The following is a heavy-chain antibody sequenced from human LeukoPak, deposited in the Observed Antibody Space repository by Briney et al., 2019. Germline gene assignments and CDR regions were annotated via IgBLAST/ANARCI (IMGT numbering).Heavy chain of an antibody. Sequence: SQTLSVTCAISGESVSSLNGAWNWIRQSPSRGLEWLGRTYYRSEWYYEYAESVRGRIIINPDTSKNQFSLQLTSVTPEDTAVYYCARDEGNSGWYTFDYWGQGTLVTVSS. CDR2: TYYRSEWYY. J-gene: IGHJ4*02. CDR3: ARDEGNSGWYTFDY. D-gene: IGHD6-19*01. CDR1: GESVSSLNGA. V-gene: IGHV6-1*01.